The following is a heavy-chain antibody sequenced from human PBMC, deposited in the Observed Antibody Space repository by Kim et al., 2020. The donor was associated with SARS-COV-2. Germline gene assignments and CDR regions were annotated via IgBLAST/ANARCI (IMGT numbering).Heavy chain of an antibody. D-gene: IGHD6-13*01. Sequence: NYAQKLQGRVTMTTDTSTSTAYMELRSLRSDDTAMYYCARDVAAAASFDYWGQGTLVTVSS. CDR3: ARDVAAAASFDY. J-gene: IGHJ4*02. V-gene: IGHV1-18*01.